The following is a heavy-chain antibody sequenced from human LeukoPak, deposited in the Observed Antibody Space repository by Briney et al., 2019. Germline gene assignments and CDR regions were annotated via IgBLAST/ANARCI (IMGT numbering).Heavy chain of an antibody. V-gene: IGHV4-39*01. CDR3: ARHPSGSSFDY. J-gene: IGHJ4*02. D-gene: IGHD3-22*01. Sequence: KSSETLSLTCTVSGASLSISSYYWRWIRQPPGRGLEWIATIHHSGSTYHNPSLKSRVTMSVDTSKNQFSLKLSSLTAADTAVYYCARHPSGSSFDYWGQGTLVTVSP. CDR1: GASLSISSYY. CDR2: IHHSGST.